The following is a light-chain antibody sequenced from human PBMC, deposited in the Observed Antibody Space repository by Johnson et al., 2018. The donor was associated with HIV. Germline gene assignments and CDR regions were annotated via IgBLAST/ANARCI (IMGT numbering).Light chain of an antibody. V-gene: IGLV1-51*01. CDR3: GTWDNSLSTGGV. CDR1: SSNIGNNY. Sequence: QSVLTQPPSVSAAPGQKVTISCSGSSSNIGNNYVSWYQQFPETAPKLLIYENTKRPSGIPDRFSGSKSGTSATLGITGLQTGDEADYYCGTWDNSLSTGGVFGTGTKVTVL. CDR2: ENT. J-gene: IGLJ1*01.